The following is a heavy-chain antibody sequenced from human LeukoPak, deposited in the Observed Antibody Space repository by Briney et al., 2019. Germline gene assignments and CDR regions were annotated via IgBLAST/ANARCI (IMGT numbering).Heavy chain of an antibody. CDR3: AKDPNPPNFSSWHADY. CDR1: GFTFKTSG. V-gene: IGHV3-30*02. CDR2: IRYDSKNK. J-gene: IGHJ4*02. D-gene: IGHD6-13*01. Sequence: GGSLRLSCAASGFTFKTSGMHWVRQAPGKGLEWVAFIRYDSKNKYYADSLKGRFTVSRDNAKDTLYLQMDSVRPEDTALYYCAKDPNPPNFSSWHADYWGQGTLVTVSS.